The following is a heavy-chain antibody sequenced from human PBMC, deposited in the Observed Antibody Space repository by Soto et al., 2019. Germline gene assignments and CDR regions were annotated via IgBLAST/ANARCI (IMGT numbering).Heavy chain of an antibody. J-gene: IGHJ4*02. CDR1: GGSISSGGYY. CDR2: IYYSGST. Sequence: QVQLQESGPGLVKPSQTLSLTCTVSGGSISSGGYYWSWIRQHPGKGLEWIGYIYYSGSTYYNPSLKRRVNISVDTSKNQFSLKLSSVTAADTAVYYCARERGAGAVFHDYWGQGTLVTVSS. CDR3: ARERGAGAVFHDY. D-gene: IGHD3-10*01. V-gene: IGHV4-31*03.